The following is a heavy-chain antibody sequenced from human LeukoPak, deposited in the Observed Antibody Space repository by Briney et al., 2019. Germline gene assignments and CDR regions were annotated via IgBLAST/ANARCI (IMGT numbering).Heavy chain of an antibody. CDR3: ASSLGSGSHFD. Sequence: PSETLSLTCTVSGGSISSGDYYWSWIRQPPGKGLEWIGYIYYSGSTYYNPSLKSRVTISVDTSKNQFFLKLSSVTAADTAVYYCASSLGSGSHFDWGQGTLVTVSS. CDR2: IYYSGST. D-gene: IGHD1-26*01. V-gene: IGHV4-30-4*01. J-gene: IGHJ4*02. CDR1: GGSISSGDYY.